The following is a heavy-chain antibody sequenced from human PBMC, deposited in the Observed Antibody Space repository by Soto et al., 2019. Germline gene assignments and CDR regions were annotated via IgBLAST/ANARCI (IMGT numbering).Heavy chain of an antibody. D-gene: IGHD5-12*01. V-gene: IGHV4-4*02. CDR2: IHHSGST. J-gene: IGHJ4*02. CDR3: AGRSRNIE. CDR1: GGSISSSAW. Sequence: QVQLQESGPGLVKPSGTLSLTCAVSGGSISSSAWWSWVRQPPGKGLEWIGEIHHSGSTNYDPSLKSRITISVDRSKTQFSLELTSVTAADTALYYCAGRSRNIEWGQGTQVTVSS.